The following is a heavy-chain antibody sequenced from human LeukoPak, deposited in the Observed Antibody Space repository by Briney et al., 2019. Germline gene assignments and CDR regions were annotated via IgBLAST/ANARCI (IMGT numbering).Heavy chain of an antibody. D-gene: IGHD3-16*02. CDR1: GFAFDSYG. CDR2: INAGNGNT. Sequence: ASVKVSCKASGFAFDSYGISWVRQAPGQRLEWMGWINAGNGNTKYSQEFQGRVTITRDTSASTAYMELSSLRSEDMAVYYCARANYVWGSYRYTYFDYWGQGTLVTVSS. V-gene: IGHV1-3*03. J-gene: IGHJ4*02. CDR3: ARANYVWGSYRYTYFDY.